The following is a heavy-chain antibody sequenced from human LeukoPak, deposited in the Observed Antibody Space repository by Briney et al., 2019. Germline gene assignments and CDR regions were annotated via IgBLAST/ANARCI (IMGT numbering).Heavy chain of an antibody. J-gene: IGHJ4*02. V-gene: IGHV3-7*01. CDR2: IRQDGGLK. D-gene: IGHD1-26*01. CDR1: GFTFSSYW. CDR3: AREIVGAIKSYFDY. Sequence: GGSLRLSCTASGFTFSSYWMSWVRQAPGKGLEGVANIRQDGGLKHYVDSVKGRFTISRDNAENSLYLQMNSLRAEDTAVYYCAREIVGAIKSYFDYWGQGTLVTASS.